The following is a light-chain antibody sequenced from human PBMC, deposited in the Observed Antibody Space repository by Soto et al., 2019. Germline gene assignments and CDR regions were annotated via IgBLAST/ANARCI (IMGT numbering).Light chain of an antibody. CDR2: GAS. Sequence: EIVLTQSPGTLSLSPGERATLSCTARQSVSSSYLAWYQQKPGQAPRLLIYGASSRATGIPDRFSGSGSGTDFTLTISRLEPEDFAVYYCQQYGSSPLFTFGPGTKVDIK. J-gene: IGKJ3*01. CDR3: QQYGSSPLFT. CDR1: QSVSSSY. V-gene: IGKV3-20*01.